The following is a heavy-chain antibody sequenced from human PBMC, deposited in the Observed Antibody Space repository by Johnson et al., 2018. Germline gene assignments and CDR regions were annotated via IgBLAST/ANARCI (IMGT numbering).Heavy chain of an antibody. CDR2: LGAAGDT. CDR3: ARGTTVTTGDAFDI. D-gene: IGHD4-11*01. V-gene: IGHV3-13*01. Sequence: VQLVESGGGLVQPGGSLRLSCAASGFTFSSYDMHWVRQGTGKGLEWVSALGAAGDTYYPDSVKGRFTISRDNAKNSLYLQMNSLRAGDTAIYYCARGTTVTTGDAFDIWGQGTMVTVSS. J-gene: IGHJ3*02. CDR1: GFTFSSYD.